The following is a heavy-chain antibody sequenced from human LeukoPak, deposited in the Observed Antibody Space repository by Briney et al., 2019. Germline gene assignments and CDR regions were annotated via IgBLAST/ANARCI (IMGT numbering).Heavy chain of an antibody. V-gene: IGHV1-69*13. CDR2: IIPIFGTA. D-gene: IGHD2-15*01. CDR3: AREGYCSGGSCYRGFAFDI. J-gene: IGHJ3*02. Sequence: SVKVSCKASGGTFSSYAISWVRQAPGQGLEWMGGIIPIFGTANYAQKFQGRGTITADESTSAAYMELSSLRSEDTAVYYCAREGYCSGGSCYRGFAFDIWGQGTMVTVSS. CDR1: GGTFSSYA.